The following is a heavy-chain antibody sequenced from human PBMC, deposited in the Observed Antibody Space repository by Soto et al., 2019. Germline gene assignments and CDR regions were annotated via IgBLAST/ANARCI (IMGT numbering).Heavy chain of an antibody. CDR3: ARSSGSYFAAFYDT. D-gene: IGHD1-26*01. CDR2: IWDDGGNK. J-gene: IGHJ4*02. CDR1: SFSFSSSG. V-gene: IGHV3-33*01. Sequence: QAQLEESGGGVVQPGTSLRLSCSASSFSFSSSGMHWVRQPPGKGLEWVAAIWDDGGNKYYADSVRGRFTISRDNSKNTLCLQMNSLRAEDTALYYCARSSGSYFAAFYDTWGQGTLVSVSS.